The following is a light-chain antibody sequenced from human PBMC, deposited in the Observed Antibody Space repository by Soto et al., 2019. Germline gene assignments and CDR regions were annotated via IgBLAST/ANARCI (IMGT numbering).Light chain of an antibody. J-gene: IGLJ2*01. CDR2: RDS. CDR1: NIGSKN. Sequence: ELTQPLSVSVALGQTARITCGGNNIGSKNVHWYQQKPGQAPVLVIYRDSNRPSGIPERFSGSNSGNTATLTISRAQAGDEADYYCQVWDSSIVVFGGGTKLTVL. CDR3: QVWDSSIVV. V-gene: IGLV3-9*01.